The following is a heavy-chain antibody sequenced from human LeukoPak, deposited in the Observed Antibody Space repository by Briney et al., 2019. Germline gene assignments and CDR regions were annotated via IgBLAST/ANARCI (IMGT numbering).Heavy chain of an antibody. V-gene: IGHV3-7*01. CDR1: GFTFSSYW. CDR2: IKQDGSEK. CDR3: TRTIAATPGDF. D-gene: IGHD2-15*01. J-gene: IGHJ4*02. Sequence: GGSLRLSCAASGFTFSSYWMSWVRQAPGKGLEWVANIKQDGSEKYFVDSVKGRFTISRDNAKNSLYLQMNSLRAEDTAVYYRTRTIAATPGDFWGQGTLVTVSS.